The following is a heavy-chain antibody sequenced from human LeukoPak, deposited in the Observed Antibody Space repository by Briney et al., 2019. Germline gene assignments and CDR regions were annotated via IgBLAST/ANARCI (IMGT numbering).Heavy chain of an antibody. V-gene: IGHV3-66*02. D-gene: IGHD3-16*01. CDR2: IYSGDNT. Sequence: PAGSLRLSCAASGFTVSNNYKSWVRQAPAKGLDWVSVIYSGDNTYYVEYVKGRFTVSRDNSKNTLFLQMNRLRAEDTAVYYCAGRRVLDASFDYWGQGTLVTVSS. CDR3: AGRRVLDASFDY. CDR1: GFTVSNNY. J-gene: IGHJ4*02.